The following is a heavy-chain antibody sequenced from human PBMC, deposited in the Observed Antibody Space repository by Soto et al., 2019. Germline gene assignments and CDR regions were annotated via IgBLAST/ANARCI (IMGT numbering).Heavy chain of an antibody. CDR2: INSDGSST. Sequence: PGGSLRLSCAASGFTFSSYWMHWVRQAPGKGLVWVSRINSDGSSTSYADSVKGRFTISRDNAKNTLYLQMNSLRAEDTAVYFCARVRAWSKYSFDYWGQGTLVTVSS. CDR1: GFTFSSYW. CDR3: ARVRAWSKYSFDY. V-gene: IGHV3-74*01. D-gene: IGHD2-15*01. J-gene: IGHJ4*02.